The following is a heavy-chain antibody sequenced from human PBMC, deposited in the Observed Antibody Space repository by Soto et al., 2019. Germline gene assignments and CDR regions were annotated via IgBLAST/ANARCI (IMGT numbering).Heavy chain of an antibody. Sequence: SETLSLTCAVSGGSISSSNWWSWVRQPPGKGLEWIGSIHNSGSTYFNPSLKSRVTISVDTSKNQFSLKLSSVTAADTAVYYCARGGTMVRGGFSDYWGQGTLVTVSS. V-gene: IGHV4-4*02. CDR3: ARGGTMVRGGFSDY. D-gene: IGHD3-10*01. J-gene: IGHJ4*02. CDR1: GGSISSSNW. CDR2: IHNSGST.